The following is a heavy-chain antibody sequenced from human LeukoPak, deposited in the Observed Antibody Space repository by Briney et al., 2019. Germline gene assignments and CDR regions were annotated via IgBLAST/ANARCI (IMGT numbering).Heavy chain of an antibody. V-gene: IGHV3-23*01. J-gene: IGHJ4*02. CDR2: IRGDSSII. D-gene: IGHD2-2*01. Sequence: PGGSLRLSCAAAGFAFSSDAMSWVRQAPGKGLEWVSLIRGDSSIIEYAESVKGRFTISRDNSKNTVHLQMNSLRADDTAVYYCAKGRFTSSTFDYWGQGTLVTVSS. CDR1: GFAFSSDA. CDR3: AKGRFTSSTFDY.